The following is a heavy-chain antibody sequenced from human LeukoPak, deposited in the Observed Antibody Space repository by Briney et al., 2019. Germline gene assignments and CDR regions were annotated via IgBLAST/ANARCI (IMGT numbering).Heavy chain of an antibody. D-gene: IGHD1-26*01. V-gene: IGHV3-30*04. Sequence: GGSLRLSCAASGFTFSSYAMHWVRQAPGKGLEWVAAISYDGSNKCSADSVKGRFTISRDNSKNTLYLQMNSLRADDTAVYYCAKDPRRGVGFVGATFDYWGQGTLVSVSS. J-gene: IGHJ4*02. CDR1: GFTFSSYA. CDR3: AKDPRRGVGFVGATFDY. CDR2: ISYDGSNK.